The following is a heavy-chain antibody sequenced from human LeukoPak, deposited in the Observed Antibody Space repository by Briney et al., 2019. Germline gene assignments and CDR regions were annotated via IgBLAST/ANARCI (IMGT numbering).Heavy chain of an antibody. Sequence: AGESLKISCKGSGYSFTSYWIGWVRQMPGKGLEWMGIIYPGDSDTRYSPSFQGQVTISADKSISTAYLQWSSLKASDTAMYYCARLGQYCSGGSCYSNYFDYWGQGTLVTVSS. CDR1: GYSFTSYW. CDR3: ARLGQYCSGGSCYSNYFDY. D-gene: IGHD2-15*01. J-gene: IGHJ4*02. V-gene: IGHV5-51*01. CDR2: IYPGDSDT.